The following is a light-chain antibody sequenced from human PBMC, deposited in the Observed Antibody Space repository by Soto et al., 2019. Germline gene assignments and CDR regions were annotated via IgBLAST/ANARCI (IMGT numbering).Light chain of an antibody. CDR3: QQYHTTPWT. Sequence: DIVMTQSPDSLAVSLGERATIYCKSSQSVLYSPNNKNYLAWYQQKPGQPPKLLIYWASARESGVPDRFSGGGSGTDFTLTISSLQAEDVAVYYCQQYHTTPWTFGQGTKVEIK. CDR2: WAS. J-gene: IGKJ1*01. CDR1: QSVLYSPNNKNY. V-gene: IGKV4-1*01.